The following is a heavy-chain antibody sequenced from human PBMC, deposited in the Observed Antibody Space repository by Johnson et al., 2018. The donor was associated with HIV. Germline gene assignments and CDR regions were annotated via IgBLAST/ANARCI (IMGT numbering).Heavy chain of an antibody. D-gene: IGHD3-22*01. CDR1: GFTVSSNY. CDR2: IYSGGSS. Sequence: VQLVESGGGVVQPGRSLRLSCAASGFTVSSNYMSWVRQAPGKGLEWVSVIYSGGSSYYADSVKGSFTFSRDNSKNTLYLQMNSLRAEDTAVYYCAASVYYYDSSGYFAFDIWGQGTMVTVSS. V-gene: IGHV3-66*01. CDR3: AASVYYYDSSGYFAFDI. J-gene: IGHJ3*02.